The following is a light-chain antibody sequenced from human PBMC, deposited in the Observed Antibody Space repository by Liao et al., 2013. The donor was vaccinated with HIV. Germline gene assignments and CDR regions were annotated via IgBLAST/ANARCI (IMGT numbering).Light chain of an antibody. CDR1: ALAKQY. V-gene: IGLV3-25*03. J-gene: IGLJ2*01. CDR2: KDN. Sequence: SYELTQSPSMSVSPGQTARITCSGDALAKQYAYWYQQKPGQAPVLVIYKDNERPSGIPERFSGSNSGTTITLTISGVQAEDEADYYCQSTDISGPSVVFGGGTKLTVL. CDR3: QSTDISGPSVV.